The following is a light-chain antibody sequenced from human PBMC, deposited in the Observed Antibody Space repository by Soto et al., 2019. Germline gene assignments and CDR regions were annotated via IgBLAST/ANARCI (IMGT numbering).Light chain of an antibody. V-gene: IGLV2-14*01. CDR3: SAYTSSSTLV. CDR2: EVR. J-gene: IGLJ3*02. Sequence: QSVLTQPASVSGSAGQSITISCSGTMRDVGAYNLVSWYQQHPGTAPKLIIYEVRNRPSGISSRFSGSRSGNTASLTISGLQPEDDGDYYCSAYTSSSTLVFGGGTKLTVL. CDR1: MRDVGAYNL.